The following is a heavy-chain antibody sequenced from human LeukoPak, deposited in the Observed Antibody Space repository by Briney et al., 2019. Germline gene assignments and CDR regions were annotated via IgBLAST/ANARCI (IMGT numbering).Heavy chain of an antibody. D-gene: IGHD6-19*01. Sequence: SETLSLTCAVSGASISGSGYYLGWIRQPPGKGLEWIGYIYYSGSTNYTPSLKSRVTISVDTSKNQFSLKLSSVTAADTAVYYCARDQGQWPPQDWGQGTLVTVSS. CDR1: GASISGSGYY. J-gene: IGHJ4*02. CDR3: ARDQGQWPPQD. CDR2: IYYSGST. V-gene: IGHV4-61*08.